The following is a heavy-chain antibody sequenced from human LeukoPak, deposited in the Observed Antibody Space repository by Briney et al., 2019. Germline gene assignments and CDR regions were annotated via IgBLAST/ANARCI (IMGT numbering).Heavy chain of an antibody. CDR3: ARDLGPRAGMDV. J-gene: IGHJ6*02. V-gene: IGHV1-46*01. Sequence: ASVKVSCKASGYTFTSNYIHWVRQAPGQGLEWMGMIYPRDGSTSYAQKFQGRVTITRDTSASTAYMELSSLRSEDTAVYYCARDLGPRAGMDVWGQGTTVTVSS. CDR2: IYPRDGST. CDR1: GYTFTSNY. D-gene: IGHD1-26*01.